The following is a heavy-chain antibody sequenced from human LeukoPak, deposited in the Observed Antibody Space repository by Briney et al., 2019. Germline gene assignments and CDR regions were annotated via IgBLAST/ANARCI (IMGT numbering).Heavy chain of an antibody. CDR3: ARESYYYDSSGYYNPLEIDY. D-gene: IGHD3-22*01. J-gene: IGHJ4*02. V-gene: IGHV3-21*01. CDR2: ISSSSSYI. Sequence: PGGSLRLSCAASGYTFSSYSMNWVRQAPGKGLEWVSSISSSSSYIYYADSVKGRFTISRDNAKNSLYLQMNSLRAEDTAVYYCARESYYYDSSGYYNPLEIDYRGQGTLVTVSS. CDR1: GYTFSSYS.